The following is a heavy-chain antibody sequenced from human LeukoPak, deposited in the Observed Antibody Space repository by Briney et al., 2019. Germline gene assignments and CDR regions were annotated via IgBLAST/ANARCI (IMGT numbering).Heavy chain of an antibody. D-gene: IGHD3-22*01. V-gene: IGHV3-64*01. Sequence: GGSLRLSCAASGFTFNSFAMHWVRQAPGKGLEHVSVILSNGGSTYYANSVKGRFTISRDNSKNMLYLQMGSLRAEDMAVYYCARSPYYDSSAYYDYWGQGTLVTVSS. J-gene: IGHJ4*02. CDR2: ILSNGGST. CDR1: GFTFNSFA. CDR3: ARSPYYDSSAYYDY.